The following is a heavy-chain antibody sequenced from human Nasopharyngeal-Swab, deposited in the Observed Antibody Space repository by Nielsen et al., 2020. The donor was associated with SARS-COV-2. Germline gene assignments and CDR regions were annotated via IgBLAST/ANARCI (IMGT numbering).Heavy chain of an antibody. D-gene: IGHD3-22*01. J-gene: IGHJ5*02. CDR3: ARHDDSGYYDWFDP. CDR2: IYYSGST. V-gene: IGHV4-39*01. CDR1: GGSISSSSYY. Sequence: SETLSLTCTVSGGSISSSSYYWGWIRQPPGKGLEWIGSIYYSGSTYYNPSLKSRVTISVDTSKNQFPLKLSSVTAADTAVYYCARHDDSGYYDWFDPWGQGTLVTVSS.